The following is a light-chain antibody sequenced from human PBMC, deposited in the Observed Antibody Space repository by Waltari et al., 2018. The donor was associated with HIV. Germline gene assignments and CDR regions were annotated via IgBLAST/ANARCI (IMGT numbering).Light chain of an antibody. J-gene: IGKJ1*01. V-gene: IGKV1-5*03. Sequence: DIQMTQSPSTLSASVGDTVPITCRTSQSISSWLAWYQQKPGKAPKLLIYKASSLESRVPSSFSGSGSGTEFTLTISSLQPDDFATYYCQQYNSYPTFGQGTKVEIK. CDR2: KAS. CDR3: QQYNSYPT. CDR1: QSISSW.